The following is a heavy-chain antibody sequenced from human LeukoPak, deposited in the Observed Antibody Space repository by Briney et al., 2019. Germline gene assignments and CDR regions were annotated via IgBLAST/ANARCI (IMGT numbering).Heavy chain of an antibody. CDR1: GGSISSSSYY. Sequence: SETLSLTCTVSGGSISSSSYYWGWIRQPPGKGLEWLGSIYYSGSTYYNPSLKSRVTISVDTSKTPFSLKLSSVTAADTAVYYCARRGSGSPGYYYYYMGVWGKGTTVTVSS. V-gene: IGHV4-39*01. J-gene: IGHJ6*03. CDR3: ARRGSGSPGYYYYYMGV. D-gene: IGHD1-26*01. CDR2: IYYSGST.